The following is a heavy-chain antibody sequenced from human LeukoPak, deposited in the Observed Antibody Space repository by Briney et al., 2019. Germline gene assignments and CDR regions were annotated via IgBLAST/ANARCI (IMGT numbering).Heavy chain of an antibody. CDR2: INKDGSDK. V-gene: IGHV3-7*01. J-gene: IGHJ4*02. Sequence: GGSLRLSCAASGFTLNMYWMTFLRHAPGKALEAVAYINKDGSDKYCVDSVKGRFTVSRDNAKNSLYLQMNSLRAEDTAVYYCARDAGYGGNSDYWGQGTLVTVSS. D-gene: IGHD4-23*01. CDR1: GFTLNMYW. CDR3: ARDAGYGGNSDY.